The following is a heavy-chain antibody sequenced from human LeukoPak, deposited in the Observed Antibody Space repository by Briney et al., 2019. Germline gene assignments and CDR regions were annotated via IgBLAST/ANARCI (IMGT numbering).Heavy chain of an antibody. V-gene: IGHV3-66*01. D-gene: IGHD6-13*01. CDR1: EFTFSSYS. Sequence: PGGSLRLSCAAAEFTFSSYSMNWVRQAPGKGLEWVSVIYGGGSTYYADSVKGRFIISRDNSKNTLYLQMNSLRAEGTGVYYCGRIASHSSSWYDGGYWGQGTLVTVSS. CDR2: IYGGGST. CDR3: GRIASHSSSWYDGGY. J-gene: IGHJ4*02.